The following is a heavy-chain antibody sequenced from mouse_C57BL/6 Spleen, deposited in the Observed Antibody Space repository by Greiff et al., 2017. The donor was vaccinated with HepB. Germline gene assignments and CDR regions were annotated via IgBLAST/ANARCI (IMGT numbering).Heavy chain of an antibody. J-gene: IGHJ2*01. Sequence: QVTLKESGPGILQSSQTLSLTCSFSGFSLSTSGMGVSWIRQPSGKGLEWLAHIYWDDDKRYNPSLKSRLKIPKDTSRNQVFLKITSLDTADTATYYCARRIYYDYFDSWGQGTTLTVSS. CDR3: ARRIYYDYFDS. D-gene: IGHD2-4*01. V-gene: IGHV8-12*01. CDR1: GFSLSTSGMG. CDR2: IYWDDDK.